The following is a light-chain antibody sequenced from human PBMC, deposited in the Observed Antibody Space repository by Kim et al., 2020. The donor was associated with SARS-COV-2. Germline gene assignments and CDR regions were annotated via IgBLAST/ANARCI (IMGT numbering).Light chain of an antibody. CDR3: QQFNNLIT. Sequence: ASLGDRVTISCRASQGISTALAWYQKKPGKAPKLLIYDASSSESGVPSRFSGSGSGTDFTLTISSLQPEDFGTYFCQQFNNLITFGQGTRLEIK. CDR1: QGISTA. CDR2: DAS. V-gene: IGKV1D-13*01. J-gene: IGKJ5*01.